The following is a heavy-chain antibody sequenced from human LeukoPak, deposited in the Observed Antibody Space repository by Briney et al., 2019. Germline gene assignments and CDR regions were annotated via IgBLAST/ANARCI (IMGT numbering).Heavy chain of an antibody. CDR2: MYYSGST. CDR1: GGSISSGDYY. J-gene: IGHJ5*02. V-gene: IGHV4-30-4*01. CDR3: ARPYYYDSRIDP. Sequence: SETMSLTCTVSGGSISSGDYYWSWIRQPPGKGLEWIAYMYYSGSTYYNPSLKSRVTMSADTSKNQLSLKLSSVTAADTAVYYCARPYYYDSRIDPWGQGILVTVSS. D-gene: IGHD3-22*01.